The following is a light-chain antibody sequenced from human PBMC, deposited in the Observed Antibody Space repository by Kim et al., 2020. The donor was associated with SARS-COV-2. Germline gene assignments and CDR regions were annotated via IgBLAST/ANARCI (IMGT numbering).Light chain of an antibody. Sequence: SVSPRQTASIICAGDKLGDKYASWYQQKPGQSPVVVIYQGKTRPSGIPERFSGSSSGNTATLTISETQAMDEADYYCQAWDSNTVVFGGGTRLTV. CDR2: QGK. CDR1: KLGDKY. CDR3: QAWDSNTVV. V-gene: IGLV3-1*01. J-gene: IGLJ2*01.